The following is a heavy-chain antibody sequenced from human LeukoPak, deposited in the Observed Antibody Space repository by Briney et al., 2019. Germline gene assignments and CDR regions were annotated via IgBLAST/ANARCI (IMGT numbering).Heavy chain of an antibody. CDR3: VRDRAVAGTINWLDP. V-gene: IGHV6-1*01. Sequence: SQTLSLTCAISGDSVSSNNATWNWIRQSPSRGLEWLGRTYYRSKWYNDYALSVKSRITVNPDASKNQLSLHLNSVTPEDTAVYYCVRDRAVAGTINWLDPWGQGTLVTVSS. CDR1: GDSVSSNNAT. J-gene: IGHJ5*02. CDR2: TYYRSKWYN. D-gene: IGHD6-19*01.